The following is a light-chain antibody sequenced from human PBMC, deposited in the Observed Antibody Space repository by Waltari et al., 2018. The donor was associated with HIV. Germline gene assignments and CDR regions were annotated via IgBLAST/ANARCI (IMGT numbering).Light chain of an antibody. J-gene: IGKJ3*01. CDR3: QQYDNLPPRRT. V-gene: IGKV1-33*01. CDR2: DAS. Sequence: DIQMTQSPSSLSASVGDRVTITCQASQDISNYLNWYHQKPGKAPKLLIYDASNLETGVPSRFSGSGSGTDFTFTISSLQPEDIATYYCQQYDNLPPRRTFGPGTKVDIK. CDR1: QDISNY.